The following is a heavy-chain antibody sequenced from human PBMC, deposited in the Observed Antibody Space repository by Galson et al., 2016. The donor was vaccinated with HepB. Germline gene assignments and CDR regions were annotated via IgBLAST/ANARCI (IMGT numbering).Heavy chain of an antibody. D-gene: IGHD1-26*01. CDR2: ISWNGGTI. CDR1: GFIFDDNA. V-gene: IGHV3-9*01. J-gene: IGHJ4*02. CDR3: AAGSPWVVDH. Sequence: SLRLSCAASGFIFDDNAMHWVRQAPGRGLEWVSTISWNGGTINYAESVKGRFILSRDNAKNSLYLQMNSLRAEDTALYYWAAGSPWVVDHWGQGALVTVSS.